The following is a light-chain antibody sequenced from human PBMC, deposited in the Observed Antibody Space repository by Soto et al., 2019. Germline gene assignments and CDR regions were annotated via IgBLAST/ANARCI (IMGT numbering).Light chain of an antibody. J-gene: IGLJ1*01. Sequence: QSVLTQPPSVSGAPGQRVTISCTGGSSNIGAGYDVHWYQQLPGTAPKVLIYGNSNRPSGVPDRFSGSRSGTSASLVITGLQAEDEADYYCQSYDSSLSGYVFGTGTKVTVL. CDR1: SSNIGAGYD. V-gene: IGLV1-40*01. CDR2: GNS. CDR3: QSYDSSLSGYV.